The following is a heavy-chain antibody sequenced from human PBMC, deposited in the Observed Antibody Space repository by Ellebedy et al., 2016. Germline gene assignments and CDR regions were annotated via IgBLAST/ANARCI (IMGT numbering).Heavy chain of an antibody. CDR2: IYYSGST. Sequence: SETLSLTCTVSGGSISSSSYYWGWIRQPPGKGLEWIGSIYYSGSTYYNPSLKSRVTISVDTSKNQFSLKLSSVTAADTAVYYCAREEYGSGSWRLDYWGQGTLVTVSS. D-gene: IGHD3-10*01. CDR3: AREEYGSGSWRLDY. CDR1: GGSISSSSYY. J-gene: IGHJ4*02. V-gene: IGHV4-39*07.